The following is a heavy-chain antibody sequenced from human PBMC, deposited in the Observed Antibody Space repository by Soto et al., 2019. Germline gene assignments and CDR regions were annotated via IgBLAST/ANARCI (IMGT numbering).Heavy chain of an antibody. J-gene: IGHJ3*02. CDR3: ARVAYCGGDCYTGHDAFDI. V-gene: IGHV3-21*01. CDR2: ISSSSSYI. CDR1: GFTLSSYS. Sequence: GGSLRLSCAASGFTLSSYSMNWVRQAPGKGLEWVSSISSSSSYIYYADSVKGRFTISRDNAKNSLYLQMNSLRAEDTAVYYCARVAYCGGDCYTGHDAFDIWGQGTMVTVSS. D-gene: IGHD2-21*02.